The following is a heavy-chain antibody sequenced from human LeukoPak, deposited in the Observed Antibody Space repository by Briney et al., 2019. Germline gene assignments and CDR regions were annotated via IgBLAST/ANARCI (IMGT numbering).Heavy chain of an antibody. CDR1: GGSISSHY. V-gene: IGHV4-59*11. CDR2: IYYSGST. Sequence: PSETLSLTCTVSGGSISSHYWSWIRQPPGKGLEWIGYIYYSGSTNYNPSLKSRVTISVDTSKNQFSLKLSSVTAADTAVYYCARGGYYDSSGYFIHWGQGTLVTASS. D-gene: IGHD3-22*01. J-gene: IGHJ4*02. CDR3: ARGGYYDSSGYFIH.